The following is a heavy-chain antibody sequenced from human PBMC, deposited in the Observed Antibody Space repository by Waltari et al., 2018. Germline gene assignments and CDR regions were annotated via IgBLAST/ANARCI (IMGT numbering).Heavy chain of an antibody. CDR3: ARLGGTYFPFDY. V-gene: IGHV4-38-2*02. D-gene: IGHD1-26*01. CDR2: ISHSGRS. Sequence: QVQLQESGPGLVKPSETLSLTCSVSGYSIRNGYYWAWLRQPPGKGLEWIGSISHSGRSFYNLSLKSRVTISVDTSKNQFSLKLSSVTAADRAVYFCARLGGTYFPFDYWGQGALVTVSS. CDR1: GYSIRNGYY. J-gene: IGHJ4*02.